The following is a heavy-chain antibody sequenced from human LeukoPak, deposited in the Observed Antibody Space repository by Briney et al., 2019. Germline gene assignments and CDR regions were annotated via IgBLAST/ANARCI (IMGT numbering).Heavy chain of an antibody. CDR2: IIPIFGTA. CDR1: GGTFSSYA. J-gene: IGHJ4*02. V-gene: IGHV1-69*05. Sequence: ASVKVSCKASGGTFSSYAISWVRQAPGQGLEWMGGIIPIFGTANYAQKFQGRVTITTDESTSTAYMELSSLRSEDTAVYYCASLLRGTGTTAGIDYWGQGTLVTVSS. D-gene: IGHD3/OR15-3a*01. CDR3: ASLLRGTGTTAGIDY.